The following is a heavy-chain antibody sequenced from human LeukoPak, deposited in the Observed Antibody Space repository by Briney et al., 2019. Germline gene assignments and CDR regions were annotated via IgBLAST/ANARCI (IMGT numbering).Heavy chain of an antibody. CDR3: ARGGSRVMIFGVPRARSQHWLDP. J-gene: IGHJ5*02. Sequence: SVKVSCKASGGNFSNYLISWVRQSPGQGLEWMGEIIPIFDAPTYAQKFQDRVKITTDGSSSTAYMELSGLRSEDTAMYYCARGGSRVMIFGVPRARSQHWLDPWGQGTLVTVSS. V-gene: IGHV1-69*05. D-gene: IGHD3/OR15-3a*01. CDR1: GGNFSNYL. CDR2: IIPIFDAP.